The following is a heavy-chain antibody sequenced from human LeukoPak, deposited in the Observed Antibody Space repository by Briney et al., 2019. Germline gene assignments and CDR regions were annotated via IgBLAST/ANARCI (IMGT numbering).Heavy chain of an antibody. CDR1: GGSISSGTYY. CDR2: IYYSGST. J-gene: IGHJ4*02. Sequence: SETLSLTCTVSGGSISSGTYYWDWIRQPPGKGLEWIGSIYYSGSTYYNPSLKSRVTISVDTSKNQFSLKLSSVTAADTAVYYCARDEEVYYFDYWGQGTLVTVSS. CDR3: ARDEEVYYFDY. V-gene: IGHV4-39*07. D-gene: IGHD5/OR15-5a*01.